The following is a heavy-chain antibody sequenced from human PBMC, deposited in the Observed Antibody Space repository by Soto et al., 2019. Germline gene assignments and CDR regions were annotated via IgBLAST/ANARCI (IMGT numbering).Heavy chain of an antibody. CDR3: ARQCGGHAYNYYNRMDL. J-gene: IGHJ6*02. Sequence: SETVSLTCTVSVVSSRSTSYYWGWIRQPPGKGLEWIGSIYYSGTTYYNTSLKSRVTMSVDMSKNQFSLKLTSVTAADTAVYYCARQCGGHAYNYYNRMDLWAQGTTVTV. CDR1: VVSSRSTSYY. V-gene: IGHV4-39*01. D-gene: IGHD2-15*01. CDR2: IYYSGTT.